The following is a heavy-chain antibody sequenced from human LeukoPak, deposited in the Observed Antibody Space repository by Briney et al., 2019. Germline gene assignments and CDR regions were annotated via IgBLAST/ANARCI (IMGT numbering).Heavy chain of an antibody. D-gene: IGHD2-2*01. CDR3: ARLGIVVPDY. Sequence: GGSLRLSCAASGFTFSSYGMHWVRQVPGKGLEWVAVISYDGSNKYYADSVKGRFTISRDNSKNTLYLQMNSLRAEDTAVYYCARLGIVVPDYWGQGPLVTVSS. J-gene: IGHJ4*02. CDR1: GFTFSSYG. V-gene: IGHV3-30*03. CDR2: ISYDGSNK.